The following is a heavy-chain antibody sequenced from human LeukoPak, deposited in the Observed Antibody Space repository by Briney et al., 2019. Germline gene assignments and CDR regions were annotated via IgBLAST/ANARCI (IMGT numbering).Heavy chain of an antibody. D-gene: IGHD3-22*01. CDR2: IYYSGST. J-gene: IGHJ4*02. CDR1: GGSISSYY. V-gene: IGHV4-59*12. CDR3: ARVYDSSGYSDY. Sequence: SETLSLTCTVSGGSISSYYWSWIRQPPGKGLEWIGYIYYSGSTNYNPSLKSRVTISVDTSKNQFSLKLSSVTAADTAVYYCARVYDSSGYSDYWGQGTLVTVSS.